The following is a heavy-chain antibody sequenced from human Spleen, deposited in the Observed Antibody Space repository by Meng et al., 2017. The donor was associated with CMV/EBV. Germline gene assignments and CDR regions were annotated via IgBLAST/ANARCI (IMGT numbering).Heavy chain of an antibody. CDR1: GFTFSSYS. D-gene: IGHD4-23*01. J-gene: IGHJ6*02. V-gene: IGHV3-21*06. CDR3: ARAGISFRMDV. CDR2: ISSGSSSI. Sequence: GESLKISCAASGFTFSSYSMNWVRQAPGKGLEWVSSISSGSSSIYYADSVRGRFTIFRDNAKNSLYLQMNSLRAEDTAVYYCARAGISFRMDVWGQGTTVTVSS.